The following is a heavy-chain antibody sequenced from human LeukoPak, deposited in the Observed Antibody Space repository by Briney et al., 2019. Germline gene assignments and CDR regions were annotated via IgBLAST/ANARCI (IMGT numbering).Heavy chain of an antibody. CDR3: ARESPSYDAFDI. J-gene: IGHJ3*02. CDR2: MNPNSGNT. CDR1: GYTFTSYD. V-gene: IGHV1-8*01. Sequence: GASVKVSCKASGYTFTSYDINWVRQATGQGLEWMGWMNPNSGNTGYAQKFQGRVTMTRNTSISTAYMELSSLRSEDTAVYYCARESPSYDAFDIWGQGTMVTVSS.